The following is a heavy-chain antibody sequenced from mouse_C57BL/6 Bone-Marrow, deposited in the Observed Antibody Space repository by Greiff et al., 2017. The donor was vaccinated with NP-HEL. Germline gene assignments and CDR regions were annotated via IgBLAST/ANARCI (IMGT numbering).Heavy chain of an antibody. V-gene: IGHV2-6*01. CDR1: GFSLTSYG. J-gene: IGHJ4*01. D-gene: IGHD2-1*01. Sequence: VKLMESGPGLVAPSQSLSITCTVSGFSLTSYGVDWVRQSPGKGLEWLGVIWGVGSTNYNSALKSRLSISKDNSKSQVFLKMNSLQTDDTAMYYCTSLYYGNYDAMDYWGQGTSVTVSS. CDR3: TSLYYGNYDAMDY. CDR2: IWGVGST.